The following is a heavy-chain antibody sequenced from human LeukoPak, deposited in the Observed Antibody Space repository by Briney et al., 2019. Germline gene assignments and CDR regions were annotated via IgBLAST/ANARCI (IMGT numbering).Heavy chain of an antibody. CDR3: AREKYGGQATFDY. D-gene: IGHD4/OR15-4a*01. CDR2: IIPIFGTA. Sequence: SVKVSCKASGGTFSSYAISWVRQAPGQGLEWMGGIIPIFGTANYAQKFQGRVTITANESTSTAYMELSSLRSEDTAVYYCAREKYGGQATFDYWGQGTLVTVSS. V-gene: IGHV1-69*01. J-gene: IGHJ4*02. CDR1: GGTFSSYA.